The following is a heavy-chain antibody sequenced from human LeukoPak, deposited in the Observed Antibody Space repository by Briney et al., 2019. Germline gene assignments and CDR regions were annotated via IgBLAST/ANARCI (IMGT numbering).Heavy chain of an antibody. CDR3: AKDTSGWHFDY. Sequence: GSLRLSCTASGFTFSSYGMHWVRPAPGKGLEWVAFIRYDGSNKYYADSVEGRFTVSRDNSKNTLYLQMNSLRAEDTAVHYCAKDTSGWHFDYWGRGTLVTVSS. CDR1: GFTFSSYG. V-gene: IGHV3-30*02. J-gene: IGHJ4*02. D-gene: IGHD6-19*01. CDR2: IRYDGSNK.